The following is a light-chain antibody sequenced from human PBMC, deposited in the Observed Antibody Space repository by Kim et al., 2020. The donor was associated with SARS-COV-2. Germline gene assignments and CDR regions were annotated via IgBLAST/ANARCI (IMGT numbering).Light chain of an antibody. V-gene: IGKV1D-16*01. J-gene: IGKJ1*01. CDR2: AAS. CDR3: QQYDSNPRT. Sequence: DIQMTQSPSSLSASIGDRVTITCRASQGISSWLDWYQQKPEKAPKCLIYAASSLQSGVPSRFSGSGSGTDFTLTISSLQPEDFATYYCQQYDSNPRTFGQGTKLEIK. CDR1: QGISSW.